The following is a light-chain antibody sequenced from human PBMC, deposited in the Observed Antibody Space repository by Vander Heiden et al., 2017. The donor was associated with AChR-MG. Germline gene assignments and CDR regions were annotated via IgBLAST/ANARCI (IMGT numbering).Light chain of an antibody. J-gene: IGLJ1*01. CDR3: QVWDTNGEHYV. CDR2: DDS. Sequence: SDVLTQPPSMSVAPGQTARIPCGGNNIGETNVHWYRQKPGQAPVLVVYDDSDRPSGIPERFSGSNSGNTATLTISRVEAEDEADYYCQVWDTNGEHYVFGSGTKVTVL. CDR1: NIGETN. V-gene: IGLV3-21*02.